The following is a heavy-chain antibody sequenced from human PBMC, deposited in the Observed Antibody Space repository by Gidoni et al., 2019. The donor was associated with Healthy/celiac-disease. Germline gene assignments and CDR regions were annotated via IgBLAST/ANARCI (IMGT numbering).Heavy chain of an antibody. D-gene: IGHD5-12*01. CDR2: IYYSGST. CDR3: ARADGYNANFDY. CDR1: GGSISSSSYY. V-gene: IGHV4-39*01. J-gene: IGHJ4*02. Sequence: QLQLQESGPGLVKPSETLSLTCTVSGGSISSSSYYWGWIRQPPGKGLEWIGSIYYSGSTYYNPSLKSRVTISVDTSKNQFSLKLSSVTAADTAVYYCARADGYNANFDYWGQGTLVTVSS.